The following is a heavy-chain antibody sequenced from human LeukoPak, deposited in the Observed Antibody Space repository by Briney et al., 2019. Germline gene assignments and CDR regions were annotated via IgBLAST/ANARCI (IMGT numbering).Heavy chain of an antibody. J-gene: IGHJ4*02. CDR3: ARQGYNWNDLRCDY. CDR1: GYSFTSYW. CDR2: IDPSDSYT. V-gene: IGHV5-10-1*01. D-gene: IGHD1-1*01. Sequence: GEALRISCKGSGYSFTSYWISWGRRMPGKGVGGRGRIDPSDSYTNYSPSFQGHVTISADKSISTASLQWSSLKASDTAMYYCARQGYNWNDLRCDYWGKGTLVTVSS.